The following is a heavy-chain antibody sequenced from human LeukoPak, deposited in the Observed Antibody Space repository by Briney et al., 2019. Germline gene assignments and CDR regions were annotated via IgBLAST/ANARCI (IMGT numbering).Heavy chain of an antibody. D-gene: IGHD5-24*01. V-gene: IGHV3-30-3*01. CDR1: GFTFSSYA. CDR2: ISYDGSNK. CDR3: AREPSNGYHFDY. Sequence: GGSLRLSCAASGFTFSSYAMHWVRQAPGKGLEWVAVISYDGSNKYYADSVKGRFTISRDNSKNTLYLQMNSLRAEDTAVYYCAREPSNGYHFDYWGQGTLVTVSS. J-gene: IGHJ4*02.